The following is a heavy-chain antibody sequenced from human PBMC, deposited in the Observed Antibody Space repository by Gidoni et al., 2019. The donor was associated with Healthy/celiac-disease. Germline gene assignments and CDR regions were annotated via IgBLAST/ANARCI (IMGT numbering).Heavy chain of an antibody. J-gene: IGHJ4*02. CDR2: ISGSGGST. CDR3: AKGAETTLPAAAIRSFDY. D-gene: IGHD2-2*01. Sequence: EVQLLESGGGLVQPGGSLILSCAATGFTFGSHAMSWVRQAPGKGLEWVSAISGSGGSTYYADSVKGRFTISRDNSKNTLYLQMNSLRAEDTAVYYCAKGAETTLPAAAIRSFDYWGQGTLVTVSS. V-gene: IGHV3-23*01. CDR1: GFTFGSHA.